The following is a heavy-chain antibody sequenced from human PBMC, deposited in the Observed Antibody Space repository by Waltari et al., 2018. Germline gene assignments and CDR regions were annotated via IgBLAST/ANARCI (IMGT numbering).Heavy chain of an antibody. J-gene: IGHJ4*02. CDR2: IYSSGSGGNT. D-gene: IGHD6-6*01. CDR3: AKELAARGY. Sequence: DVQLVETGGGLIQPGGSLRLSCAASGFTVSSTYMTWVRQPPGKGLEWVSVIYSSGSGGNTYYADYVKGRFTISRDNSKNTLYLQMNSLRAEDTTVYYCAKELAARGYWGQGTLVTVSS. V-gene: IGHV3-53*05. CDR1: GFTVSSTY.